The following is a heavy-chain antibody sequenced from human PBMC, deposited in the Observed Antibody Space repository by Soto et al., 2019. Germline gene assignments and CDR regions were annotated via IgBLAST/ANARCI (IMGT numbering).Heavy chain of an antibody. CDR2: ISSSGSTI. D-gene: IGHD3-10*01. V-gene: IGHV3-48*03. Sequence: RLSKAAVEFKFIDFEVRWIRKTRGNGLEWVSYISSSGSTIYYADSVKGRFTISRDNAKNSLYLQMNSLRAEDTAVYYCAISMVRGVIYEYWGQGTLVTVSS. J-gene: IGHJ4*02. CDR1: EFKFIDFE. CDR3: AISMVRGVIYEY.